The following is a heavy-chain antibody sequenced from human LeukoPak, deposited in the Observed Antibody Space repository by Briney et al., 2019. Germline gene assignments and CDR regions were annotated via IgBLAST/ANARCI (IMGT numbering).Heavy chain of an antibody. Sequence: SVKVSCKASGGTFSSYAISWVRQAPGQGLEWMGGIIPIFGTANYAQKFQGRVTITADKSTSTAYMELSSLRSEDTAVYYCARDRGASWTFDYWGQGTLVTVSS. D-gene: IGHD2-2*01. J-gene: IGHJ4*02. CDR1: GGTFSSYA. CDR3: ARDRGASWTFDY. CDR2: IIPIFGTA. V-gene: IGHV1-69*06.